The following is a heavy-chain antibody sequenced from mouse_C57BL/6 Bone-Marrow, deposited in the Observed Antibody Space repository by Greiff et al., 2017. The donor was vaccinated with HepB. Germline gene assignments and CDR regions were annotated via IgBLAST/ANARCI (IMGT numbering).Heavy chain of an antibody. D-gene: IGHD1-1*01. Sequence: VKLQESGAELVKPGASVKLSCKASGYTFTEYTIHWVKQRSGRGLEWIGWFYPGSGSIKYNEKIKDKATLTADKSSSSVYMELSRLTSEDSAVYFCARHEIYYYGRDCAMDYWGQGTSVTVSS. V-gene: IGHV1-62-2*01. CDR1: GYTFTEYT. J-gene: IGHJ4*01. CDR3: ARHEIYYYGRDCAMDY. CDR2: FYPGSGSI.